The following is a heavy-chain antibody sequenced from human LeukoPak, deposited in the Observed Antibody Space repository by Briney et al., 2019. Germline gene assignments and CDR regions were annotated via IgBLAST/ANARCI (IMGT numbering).Heavy chain of an antibody. V-gene: IGHV1-46*01. D-gene: IGHD3-10*01. CDR2: INPSGGST. CDR3: ATYYGSGSSSSYFDY. Sequence: HRASVKVSCKASGYTFTSYYMHWVRQAPGQGLEWMGIINPSGGSTSYAQKFQGRVTMTRDTSTSTVYMELSSLRSEDTAVYYCATYYGSGSSSSYFDYWGQGTLVTVSS. J-gene: IGHJ4*02. CDR1: GYTFTSYY.